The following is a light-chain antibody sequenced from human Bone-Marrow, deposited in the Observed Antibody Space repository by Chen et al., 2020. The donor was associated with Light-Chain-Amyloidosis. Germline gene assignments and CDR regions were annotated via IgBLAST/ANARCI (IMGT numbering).Light chain of an antibody. V-gene: IGLV3-21*02. CDR1: NIGSTS. CDR2: DTS. CDR3: QVWDRSSDRPV. J-gene: IGLJ3*02. Sequence: SYVLTEPSSVSVAPGQTATIACGGNNIGSTSVHCYQQPPGQAPLLVVYDTSDRPSGIPERLSGSNSGNTATLTISRVEAGDEADYYCQVWDRSSDRPVFGGGTKLTVL.